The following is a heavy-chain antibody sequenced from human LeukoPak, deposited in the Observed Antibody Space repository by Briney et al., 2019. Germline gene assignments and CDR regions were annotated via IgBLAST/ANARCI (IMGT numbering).Heavy chain of an antibody. J-gene: IGHJ5*02. CDR1: GYTFTSYG. V-gene: IGHV1-18*01. Sequence: GASVKVSCKASGYTFTSYGISWVRQAPGQGLEWMGWISAYNGNTNYAQKLQGRVTMTTDTSTSTAYMELSRLRSDDTAVYYCARISSSRGGNWFDPWGQGTLATVSS. D-gene: IGHD6-13*01. CDR2: ISAYNGNT. CDR3: ARISSSRGGNWFDP.